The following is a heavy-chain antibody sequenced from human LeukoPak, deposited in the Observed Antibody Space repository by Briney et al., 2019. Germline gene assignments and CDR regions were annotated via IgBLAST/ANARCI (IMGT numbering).Heavy chain of an antibody. D-gene: IGHD4-17*01. J-gene: IGHJ4*02. CDR3: ARDLGASTVIFFDY. CDR1: GYSFTSHY. CDR2: ISAYNGYT. V-gene: IGHV1-18*04. Sequence: ASVKVSCKASGYSFTSHYMHWVRQAPGQGLEWMGWISAYNGYTHFAQKFQGRVTMTTDTSTSTAYMELRSLRSDDTAVYYCARDLGASTVIFFDYWGQGTLVTVSS.